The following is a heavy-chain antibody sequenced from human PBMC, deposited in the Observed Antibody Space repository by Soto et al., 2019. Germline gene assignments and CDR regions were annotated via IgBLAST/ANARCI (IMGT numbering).Heavy chain of an antibody. CDR3: SKLERVYCSWCSCYYDY. D-gene: IGHD2-15*01. CDR1: GFTFSNYD. J-gene: IGHJ4*02. V-gene: IGHV3-23*01. Sequence: EVQLLASGGGLVQPGGALRLSCAASGFTFSNYDMTWVRQAPGKGLEWVSVVSGSGGSTYYADSVKGRFTISRDNSKNTRYLQMNSLRAEDTAIYYCSKLERVYCSWCSCYYDYWGQGILVTVSS. CDR2: VSGSGGST.